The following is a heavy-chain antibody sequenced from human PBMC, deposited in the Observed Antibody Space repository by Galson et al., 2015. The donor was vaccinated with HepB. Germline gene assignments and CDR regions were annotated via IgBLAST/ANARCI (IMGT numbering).Heavy chain of an antibody. Sequence: SVKVSCKASGYTFTSYAMHWVRQAPGQRLEWMGWINAGNGNTKYSQKFQGRVTITRDTSASTAYMELSSLRSEDTAVYYCARESSGWYRSPGYWGQGTLVTVSS. D-gene: IGHD6-19*01. CDR1: GYTFTSYA. J-gene: IGHJ4*02. CDR2: INAGNGNT. V-gene: IGHV1-3*01. CDR3: ARESSGWYRSPGY.